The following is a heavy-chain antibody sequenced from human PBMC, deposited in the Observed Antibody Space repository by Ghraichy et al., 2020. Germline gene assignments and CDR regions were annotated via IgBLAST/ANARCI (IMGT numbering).Heavy chain of an antibody. Sequence: GGSLRLSCAASGFTFSHYWMHWVRQAPGKGLVWVSRINSDGSITTYADSVKGRFTISRDNAKNTLYLEMNSPRVEDTAVDYCVRRTDWGLKDAFVIWGQGRMAIVSS. J-gene: IGHJ3*02. V-gene: IGHV3-74*03. CDR2: INSDGSIT. CDR1: GFTFSHYW. D-gene: IGHD7-27*01. CDR3: VRRTDWGLKDAFVI.